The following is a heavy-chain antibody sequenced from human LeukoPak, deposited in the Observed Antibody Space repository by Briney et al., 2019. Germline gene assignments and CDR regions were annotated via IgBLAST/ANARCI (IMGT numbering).Heavy chain of an antibody. V-gene: IGHV3-23*01. Sequence: AGGSLRLSCAASGFTFSSYAMSWVRQAPGKGLEWVSAISGSGGSTYYADSVKGRFTISRDNSKNTLYLQMNNLRAEDTAVYYCAKDSVGVVIILQDYWGQGTLVTVSS. CDR2: ISGSGGST. J-gene: IGHJ4*02. CDR3: AKDSVGVVIILQDY. CDR1: GFTFSSYA. D-gene: IGHD3-3*01.